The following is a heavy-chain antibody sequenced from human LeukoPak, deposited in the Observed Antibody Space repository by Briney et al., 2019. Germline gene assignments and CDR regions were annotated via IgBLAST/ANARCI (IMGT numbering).Heavy chain of an antibody. D-gene: IGHD3-10*01. Sequence: GGSLRLSCAAPGFTFSSYWMSWVRQAPGKGLEWVANIKQDGSEKYYVDSVKGRFTISRDNAKNSLYLQMNSLRAEDTAVYYCASHYRGVIISYFDYWGQGTLVTVSS. J-gene: IGHJ4*02. V-gene: IGHV3-7*01. CDR1: GFTFSSYW. CDR3: ASHYRGVIISYFDY. CDR2: IKQDGSEK.